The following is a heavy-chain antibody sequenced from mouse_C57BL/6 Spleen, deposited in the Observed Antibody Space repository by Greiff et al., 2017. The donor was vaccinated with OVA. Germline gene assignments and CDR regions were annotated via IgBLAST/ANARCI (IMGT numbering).Heavy chain of an antibody. CDR3: AREGDYYGSSYLDY. J-gene: IGHJ2*01. V-gene: IGHV5-16*01. D-gene: IGHD1-1*01. Sequence: EVKLVESEGGLVQPGSSMKLSCTASGFTFSDYYMAWVRQVPEKGLEWVANINYDGSSTYYLDSLKSRFIISRDNAKNILSLQMSSLKSEDTATYYCAREGDYYGSSYLDYWGQGTTLTVSS. CDR1: GFTFSDYY. CDR2: INYDGSST.